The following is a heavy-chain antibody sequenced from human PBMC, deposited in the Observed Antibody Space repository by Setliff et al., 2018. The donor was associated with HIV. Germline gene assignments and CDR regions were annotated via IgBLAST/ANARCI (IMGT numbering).Heavy chain of an antibody. V-gene: IGHV4-59*01. D-gene: IGHD5-18*01. Sequence: SETLSLTCTVSGGSFSTYYWSWIRQPPGKGLEWIGYIFYSGSTSYNPSLKSRVTISVDSSKNQFSLNLTSVTPADTAVYYCARSNSIKGYSYGPDAFDIWGQGTMVTVS. CDR1: GGSFSTYY. CDR2: IFYSGST. CDR3: ARSNSIKGYSYGPDAFDI. J-gene: IGHJ3*02.